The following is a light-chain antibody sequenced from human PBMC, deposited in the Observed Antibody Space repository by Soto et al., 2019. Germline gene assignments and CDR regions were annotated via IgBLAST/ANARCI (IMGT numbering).Light chain of an antibody. Sequence: EVVLTQSPGTLSFSPGERATLSFRASQSVSSSYLGWYQQKPGQAPRLLIYGASSRATGIPDRFSGSGSGTDFTLTISRLEPEDFALYYCQQYGSSPWPFGQGTKVEIK. J-gene: IGKJ1*01. V-gene: IGKV3-20*01. CDR1: QSVSSSY. CDR3: QQYGSSPWP. CDR2: GAS.